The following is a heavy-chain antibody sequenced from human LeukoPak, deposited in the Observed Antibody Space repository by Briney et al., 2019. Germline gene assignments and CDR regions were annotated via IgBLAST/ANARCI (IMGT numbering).Heavy chain of an antibody. J-gene: IGHJ6*02. Sequence: GGSLRLSCAASGFTFSIYAMSWVRQAPGKGLEWVSSISGTSGNTYYADSVKGRFTISRDNAKNSLYLQMNSLRAEDTAVYYCARVGIAAALAYYYGMDVWGQGTTVTVSS. CDR2: ISGTSGNT. D-gene: IGHD6-13*01. CDR3: ARVGIAAALAYYYGMDV. V-gene: IGHV3-23*01. CDR1: GFTFSIYA.